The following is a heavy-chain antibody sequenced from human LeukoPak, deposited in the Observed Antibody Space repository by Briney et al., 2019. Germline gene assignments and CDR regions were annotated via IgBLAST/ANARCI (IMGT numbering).Heavy chain of an antibody. CDR1: GFTFSSYG. V-gene: IGHV3-30*18. Sequence: PGRSLRLSCAASGFTFSSYGMPWVRQAPGKGLEWVAVISYDGSNKYYADSVKGRFTISRDNSKNTLYLQMNSLRAEDTAVYYCAKGSIWGSSFGPSPIGYWGQGTLVTVCS. CDR3: AKGSIWGSSFGPSPIGY. CDR2: ISYDGSNK. J-gene: IGHJ4*02. D-gene: IGHD7-27*01.